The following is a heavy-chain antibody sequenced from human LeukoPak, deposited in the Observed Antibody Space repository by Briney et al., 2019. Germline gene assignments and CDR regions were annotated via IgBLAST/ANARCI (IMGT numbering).Heavy chain of an antibody. D-gene: IGHD1-1*01. V-gene: IGHV3-7*01. Sequence: PGGSLRLSCAGSGFTFSGYWMSWVRQAPGKGLEWVANIKQDGSNKYYVDSVKGRFTISRDNAKNSLSLQMNSLRAEDTGVYDCTRNEVWGQGTLVTVSS. CDR1: GFTFSGYW. J-gene: IGHJ4*02. CDR2: IKQDGSNK. CDR3: TRNEV.